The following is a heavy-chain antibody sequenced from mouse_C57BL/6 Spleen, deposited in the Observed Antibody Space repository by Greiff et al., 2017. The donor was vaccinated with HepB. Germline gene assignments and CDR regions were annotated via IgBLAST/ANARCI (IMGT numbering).Heavy chain of an antibody. CDR1: GFTFSDYG. CDR3: ARGGNYDNYYAMDY. CDR2: ISSGSSTI. Sequence: EVNVVDSGGGLVKPGGSLKLSCAASGFTFSDYGMHWVRQAPEKGLEWVAYISSGSSTIYYADTVKGRFTISRDNAKNTLFLQMTSLRSEDTAMYYCARGGNYDNYYAMDYWGQGTSVTVSS. V-gene: IGHV5-17*01. D-gene: IGHD2-4*01. J-gene: IGHJ4*01.